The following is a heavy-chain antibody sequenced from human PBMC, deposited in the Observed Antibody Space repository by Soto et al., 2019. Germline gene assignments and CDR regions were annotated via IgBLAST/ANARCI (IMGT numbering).Heavy chain of an antibody. J-gene: IGHJ6*02. Sequence: PGGSLRLSGEASGFTLSDYYISWIRQAPWKGLEWVSYISSSSIYTEYGEKYADSVKGRLIVSRDNAKNSLYLQMNSLRAEDTAVYYCARGSSLRGMDVWGQRTTVTVCS. D-gene: IGHD2-15*01. CDR1: GFTLSDYY. V-gene: IGHV3-11*06. CDR3: ARGSSLRGMDV. CDR2: ISSSSIYT.